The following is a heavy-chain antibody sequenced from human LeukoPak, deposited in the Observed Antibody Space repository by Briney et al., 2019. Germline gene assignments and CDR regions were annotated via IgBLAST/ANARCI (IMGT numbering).Heavy chain of an antibody. CDR3: AGGRDY. J-gene: IGHJ4*02. Sequence: SQTLSLTCAISGDSVSSNSAAWNWIRQSPSRGLEWLGRTYYRSKWHSYYAPSVKSRITINPDTSKNQFSLQLKSVTAADTAVYYCAGGRDYWGQGTLVTVSS. V-gene: IGHV6-1*01. CDR2: TYYRSKWHS. CDR1: GDSVSSNSAA.